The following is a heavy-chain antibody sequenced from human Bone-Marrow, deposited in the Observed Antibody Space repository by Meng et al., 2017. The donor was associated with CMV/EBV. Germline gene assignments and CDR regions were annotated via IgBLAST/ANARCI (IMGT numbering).Heavy chain of an antibody. Sequence: ASVKVSCKASEYTFTSYYMHWVRQAPGQGLEWMGIINPSGGSTSYAQKFQGRVTMTEDTSTDTAYMELSSLRSEDTAVYYCATSPITMVRGVILNYWGQGTLVTFSS. CDR2: INPSGGST. CDR1: EYTFTSYY. D-gene: IGHD3-10*01. J-gene: IGHJ4*02. V-gene: IGHV1-46*01. CDR3: ATSPITMVRGVILNY.